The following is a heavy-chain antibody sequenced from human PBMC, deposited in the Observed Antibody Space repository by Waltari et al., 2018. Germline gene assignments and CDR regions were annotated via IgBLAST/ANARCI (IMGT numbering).Heavy chain of an antibody. J-gene: IGHJ4*02. CDR3: AKDFPGYK. V-gene: IGHV3-30*02. CDR2: IQFDGSRK. CDR1: GFTFSNYG. D-gene: IGHD5-18*01. Sequence: QVQLVESGGAVVQPGGSRRLSCVASGFTFSNYGMHWVRQAPGKGLEWVTFIQFDGSRKYYVDSVAGRFTISRDNSKSTLYLQMDSLRVDDMAVYYCAKDFPGYKWGQGTLVTVSS.